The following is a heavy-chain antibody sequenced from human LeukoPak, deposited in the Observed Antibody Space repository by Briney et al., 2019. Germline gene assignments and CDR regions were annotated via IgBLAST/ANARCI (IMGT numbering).Heavy chain of an antibody. CDR2: ISLYNGDT. J-gene: IGHJ4*02. CDR3: VRVGDSVATMGY. CDR1: GCTFTSYG. Sequence: RASVKVSCKASGCTFTSYGISLVRQAPGQGLEWMGWISLYNGDTNYAQKVQGRVTMTTDTSTNTAYMELWSLRSDDTAVYYCVRVGDSVATMGYWGQGTLVTVSS. V-gene: IGHV1-18*01. D-gene: IGHD2-21*01.